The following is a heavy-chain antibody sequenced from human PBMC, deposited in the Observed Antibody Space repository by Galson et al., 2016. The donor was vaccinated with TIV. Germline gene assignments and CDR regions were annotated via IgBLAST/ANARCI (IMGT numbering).Heavy chain of an antibody. Sequence: SVKVSCKASGYTFSNSGLSWMRQAPGQGLEWMGWISANNGNTHYAQNLQGRVTMTTDIATSTAYMELRSLTSDDTAVYYCARGGDTALGYWGQGTLVIVSS. CDR2: ISANNGNT. D-gene: IGHD5-18*01. V-gene: IGHV1-18*01. CDR1: GYTFSNSG. CDR3: ARGGDTALGY. J-gene: IGHJ4*02.